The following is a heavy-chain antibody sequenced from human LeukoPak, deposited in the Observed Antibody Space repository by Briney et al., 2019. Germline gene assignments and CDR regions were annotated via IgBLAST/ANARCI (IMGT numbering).Heavy chain of an antibody. Sequence: VASVKVSCKASGYTFTSYGISWVRQAPGQGLEWMGWISAYNGNTNYAQKFQGRVTMTRNTSISTAYMELSSLRSEDTAVYYCARGSVDAFDIWGQGTMVTVSS. CDR2: ISAYNGNT. CDR3: ARGSVDAFDI. J-gene: IGHJ3*02. CDR1: GYTFTSYG. V-gene: IGHV1-18*01.